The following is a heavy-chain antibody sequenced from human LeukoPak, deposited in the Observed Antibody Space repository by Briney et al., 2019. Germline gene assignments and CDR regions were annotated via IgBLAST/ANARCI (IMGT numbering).Heavy chain of an antibody. CDR3: ARVVVGLYYGLDV. Sequence: GGSLRLSCAASGFTVSSNYMSWVRQAPGKGLEWVSVIYSGGSTYYADSVKGRFTMSRDNSKNTLYLQMNSLRAEDTAVYYCARVVVGLYYGLDVWGQGTTVTVSS. CDR2: IYSGGST. V-gene: IGHV3-66*01. J-gene: IGHJ6*02. D-gene: IGHD3-22*01. CDR1: GFTVSSNY.